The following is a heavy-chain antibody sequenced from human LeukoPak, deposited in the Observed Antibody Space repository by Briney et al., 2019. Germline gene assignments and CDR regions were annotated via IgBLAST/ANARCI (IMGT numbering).Heavy chain of an antibody. CDR2: IYHSGST. Sequence: NPSETLSLTCAVSGYSISSGYYWGWIRQPPGKGLEWIGSIYHSGSTYYNPSLKSRVTISVDTSKNQFSLKLSSVTAADTAVYYCASHYYDFWSGYPHHFDYWGQGTLFTVSS. V-gene: IGHV4-38-2*01. CDR3: ASHYYDFWSGYPHHFDY. CDR1: GYSISSGYY. D-gene: IGHD3-3*01. J-gene: IGHJ4*02.